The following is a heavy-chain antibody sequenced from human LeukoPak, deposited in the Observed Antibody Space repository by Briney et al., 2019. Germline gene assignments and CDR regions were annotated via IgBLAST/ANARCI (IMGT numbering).Heavy chain of an antibody. CDR2: ISSSSSTI. V-gene: IGHV3-48*01. D-gene: IGHD6-19*01. Sequence: PGGSLRLSCAASGFTFSSYSMNWVRQAPGKGLEWVSYISSSSSTIYYADSVKGRFTISRDNAKNSLYLQMNSLRAEDTAVYYCARDAEPWGSGWQGLFDYWGQGTLVTVSS. CDR3: ARDAEPWGSGWQGLFDY. J-gene: IGHJ4*02. CDR1: GFTFSSYS.